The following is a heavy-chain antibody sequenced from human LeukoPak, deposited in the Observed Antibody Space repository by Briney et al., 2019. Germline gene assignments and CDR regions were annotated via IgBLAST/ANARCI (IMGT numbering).Heavy chain of an antibody. CDR3: ATSNCGGDCYSEDNAFDI. J-gene: IGHJ3*02. V-gene: IGHV1-69*06. CDR1: GGTFSSYA. Sequence: SVKVSCKASGGTFSSYAISWVRQAPGQGLEWMGGIIPIFGTANYAQKFQGRVTITADKSTSTAYMELSSLRSEDTAVYYCATSNCGGDCYSEDNAFDIWGQGTMVTVSS. CDR2: IIPIFGTA. D-gene: IGHD2-21*02.